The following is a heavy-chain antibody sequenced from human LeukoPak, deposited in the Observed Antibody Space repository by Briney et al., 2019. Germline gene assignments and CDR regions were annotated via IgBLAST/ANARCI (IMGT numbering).Heavy chain of an antibody. CDR1: GFTFITYD. CDR3: AKDYYYGSGSPYY. Sequence: GGSLRLSCAASGFTFITYDMHWVRQAPGKGLEWVASIRYDGSNTYYADSVKGRFTISRDNSKNTLYLQMSGLRADDTALYYCAKDYYYGSGSPYYWGQGTLVTVSS. J-gene: IGHJ4*02. D-gene: IGHD3-10*01. CDR2: IRYDGSNT. V-gene: IGHV3-30*02.